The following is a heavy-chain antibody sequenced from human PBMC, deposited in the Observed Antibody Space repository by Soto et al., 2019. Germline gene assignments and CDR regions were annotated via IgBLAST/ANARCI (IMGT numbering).Heavy chain of an antibody. Sequence: GGSLRLSCVGTGLNFDDFAMHWVRQAPGKGLEWVSGITWNSRVLAYADSVKGRFTISRDNARNSLYLQMDSLRDEDTALYYCAKGRYDFWSPYYFDSWGQGTLVTVS. CDR1: GLNFDDFA. CDR2: ITWNSRVL. CDR3: AKGRYDFWSPYYFDS. V-gene: IGHV3-9*01. D-gene: IGHD3-3*01. J-gene: IGHJ4*02.